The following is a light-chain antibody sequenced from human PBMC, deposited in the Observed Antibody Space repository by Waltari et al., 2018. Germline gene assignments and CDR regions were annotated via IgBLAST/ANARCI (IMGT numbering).Light chain of an antibody. CDR1: QSVRRA. CDR2: GAS. J-gene: IGKJ1*01. V-gene: IGKV3-20*01. CDR3: QNYVRLPAT. Sequence: EIVLTQSPGTLSLSPGERATLSCRASQSVRRALAWYQQRPGQAPRLLIYGASSRATGIPDRFSGSGSGTDFSLTISRLEPEDFAVYYCQNYVRLPATFGQGTKVEIK.